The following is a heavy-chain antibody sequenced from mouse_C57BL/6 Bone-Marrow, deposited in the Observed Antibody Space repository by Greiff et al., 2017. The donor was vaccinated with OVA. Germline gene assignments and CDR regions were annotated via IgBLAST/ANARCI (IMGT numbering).Heavy chain of an antibody. CDR2: FYPGSGSI. J-gene: IGHJ3*01. D-gene: IGHD2-4*01. Sequence: QVQLQQSGAELVKPGASVKLSCKASGYTFTEYTIHWVKQRSGQGLEWIGWFYPGSGSIKYNEKFKYKATLTADKSSSTVYMELSRLTSEDSAVYFCARHEDYDYEGEAWFAYWGQGTLVTVSA. CDR1: GYTFTEYT. V-gene: IGHV1-62-2*01. CDR3: ARHEDYDYEGEAWFAY.